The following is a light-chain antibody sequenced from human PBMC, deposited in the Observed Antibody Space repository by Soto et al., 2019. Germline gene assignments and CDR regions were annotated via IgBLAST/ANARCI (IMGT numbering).Light chain of an antibody. J-gene: IGLJ1*01. V-gene: IGLV2-14*01. Sequence: QSVLAQPAAVSGSPGQSITISCTGTSSDVGGYNYVSWYQQHPGKAPKLMIYEVSNRPSGVSNRFSGSKSGKTASLAISGTQAEDAADYYCSSYKSSSTYVFGPGTKVTVL. CDR1: SSDVGGYNY. CDR3: SSYKSSSTYV. CDR2: EVS.